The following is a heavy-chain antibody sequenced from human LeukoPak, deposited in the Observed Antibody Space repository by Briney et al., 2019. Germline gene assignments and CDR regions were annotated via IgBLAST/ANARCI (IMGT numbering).Heavy chain of an antibody. Sequence: PGGSLRLSCAASGFIFSDYTMHWLRQSPGKGLEWLAVISYDGTHTNYAASVKGRFAISRDNSRNTVYLEMDSLRTEDAAVYHCATNMVGATPWVYFYYMDVWGEGTAVIVSS. CDR1: GFIFSDYT. CDR2: ISYDGTHT. D-gene: IGHD1-26*01. J-gene: IGHJ6*03. CDR3: ATNMVGATPWVYFYYMDV. V-gene: IGHV3-30*09.